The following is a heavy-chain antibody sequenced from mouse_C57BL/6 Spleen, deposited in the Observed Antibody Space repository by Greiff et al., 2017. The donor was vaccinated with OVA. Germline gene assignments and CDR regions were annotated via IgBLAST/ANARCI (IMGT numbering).Heavy chain of an antibody. CDR3: AKGNWDPYYFGY. J-gene: IGHJ2*01. D-gene: IGHD4-1*01. V-gene: IGHV1-72*01. CDR2: IDPNSGGT. CDR1: GYTFTSYW. Sequence: QVQLQQSGAELVKPGASVKLSCKASGYTFTSYWMHWVKQRPGRGLEWIGRIDPNSGGTKYSEKFKSKATLTVDKPSSTAYMLLSSLTSEDSAVYYGAKGNWDPYYFGYWGQGTTLTVSS.